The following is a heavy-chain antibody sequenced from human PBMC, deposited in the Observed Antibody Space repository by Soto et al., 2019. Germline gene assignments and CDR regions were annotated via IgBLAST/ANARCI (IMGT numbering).Heavy chain of an antibody. J-gene: IGHJ4*02. D-gene: IGHD4-17*01. Sequence: PSETLSLTCTVSRGSISSYYWSWIRQPPGKGLEWIGYISYSGNTNYNASLKSRVTISVDTSKNQFSLKLSSVTAADTAVYYCGRVPGYGDYGRYYFDYWGQGTLVTVSS. CDR2: ISYSGNT. CDR3: GRVPGYGDYGRYYFDY. CDR1: RGSISSYY. V-gene: IGHV4-59*12.